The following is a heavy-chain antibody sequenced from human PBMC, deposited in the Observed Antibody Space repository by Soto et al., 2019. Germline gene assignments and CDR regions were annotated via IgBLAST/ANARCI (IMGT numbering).Heavy chain of an antibody. CDR1: GFTFSSYA. J-gene: IGHJ4*02. V-gene: IGHV3-30-3*01. Sequence: GGSLRLSCAASGFTFSSYAMHWVRQAPGKGLEWVAVISYDGSNKYYADSVKGRFTISRDNSKNTLYLQMNSLRAEDTAVYYCARGRDYYDSSGYYPNDYWGQGTLVTVSS. CDR2: ISYDGSNK. CDR3: ARGRDYYDSSGYYPNDY. D-gene: IGHD3-22*01.